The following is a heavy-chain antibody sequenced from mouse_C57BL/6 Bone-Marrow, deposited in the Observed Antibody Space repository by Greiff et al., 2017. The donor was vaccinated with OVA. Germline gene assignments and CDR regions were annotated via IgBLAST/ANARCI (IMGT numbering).Heavy chain of an antibody. CDR2: INPNNGGT. J-gene: IGHJ2*01. V-gene: IGHV1-22*01. CDR1: GYTFTDYN. Sequence: SGPELVKPGASVKMSCKASGYTFTDYNMHWVKQSHGKSLEWIGYINPNNGGTSYNQKFKGKATLTVNKSSSTAYMELRSLTSEDSAVYYCALMGGYFDYWGQGTTLTVSS. CDR3: ALMGGYFDY.